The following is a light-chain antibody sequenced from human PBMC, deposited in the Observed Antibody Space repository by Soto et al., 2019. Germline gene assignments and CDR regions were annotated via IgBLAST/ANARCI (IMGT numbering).Light chain of an antibody. CDR3: YSYAGRYTYV. CDR1: SSDVGGYNY. Sequence: QSALTQPRSVSGSPGQSVTISCTGTSSDVGGYNYVSWYQLHPGKAPKLMIYDVSERPSGVPDRFSGSKSGNTASLTISGLQTEDEADYYCYSYAGRYTYVFGTGTKLTVL. J-gene: IGLJ1*01. V-gene: IGLV2-11*01. CDR2: DVS.